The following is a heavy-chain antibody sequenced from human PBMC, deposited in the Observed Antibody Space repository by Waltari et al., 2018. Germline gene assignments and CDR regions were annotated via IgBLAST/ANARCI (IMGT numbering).Heavy chain of an antibody. V-gene: IGHV4-39*02. CDR2: VHSGGTT. CDR3: ARRSSGAYPDYYYGLDV. J-gene: IGHJ6*02. CDR1: GGSISGNSYY. D-gene: IGHD3-22*01. Sequence: QLQLQESGPGLVEPSETLSLTCSVSGGSISGNSYYWGWIRQPPGKGLEWIGSVHSGGTTYYHPALKSRISSSLDTTEHRVSLKLTSVTAADTAVYYCARRSSGAYPDYYYGLDVWGQGATV.